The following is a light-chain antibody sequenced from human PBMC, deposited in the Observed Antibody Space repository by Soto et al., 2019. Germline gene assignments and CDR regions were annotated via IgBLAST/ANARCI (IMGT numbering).Light chain of an antibody. J-gene: IGKJ1*01. Sequence: DIQMTQSPSTLSASVGDRVTITCRASQSISSWLAWYQQKPGKAPKLLIYKASSLESGVPSRFSGSGSGTEFTLTISSLQPDDLANYYCQQNNSLWTFAQGTKVEIK. CDR1: QSISSW. V-gene: IGKV1-5*03. CDR3: QQNNSLWT. CDR2: KAS.